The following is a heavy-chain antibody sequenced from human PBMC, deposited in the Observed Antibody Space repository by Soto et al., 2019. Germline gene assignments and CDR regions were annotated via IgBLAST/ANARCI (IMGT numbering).Heavy chain of an antibody. CDR3: ARVRGIPADADY. CDR2: ISAYNGNT. J-gene: IGHJ4*02. CDR1: GYTFTTSG. V-gene: IGHV1-18*01. D-gene: IGHD2-2*01. Sequence: QVQLVQSGAEVKKPGASVKVSCKASGYTFTTSGISWVRQAPGQGLEWRGMISAYNGNTNYAQKFQDRVTLTTDTPTSTAYMELRSLKSDDTATYYCARVRGIPADADYWGQGTLVTVSS.